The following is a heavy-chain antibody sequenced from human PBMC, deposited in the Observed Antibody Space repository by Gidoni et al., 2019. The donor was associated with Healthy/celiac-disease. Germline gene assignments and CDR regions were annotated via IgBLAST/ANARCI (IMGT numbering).Heavy chain of an antibody. D-gene: IGHD2-15*01. CDR3: ARDEGDCSGGSCFHYFDY. J-gene: IGHJ4*02. V-gene: IGHV3-74*01. Sequence: EVQLVEAGGGLVQPGGSLRLSCAASGFTFSSYWRTWVSQAPGKGLVGVSRINSDGSRTSYADSVKGRFTISRDNAKNTLYLQMNSLRAEDTAVYDCARDEGDCSGGSCFHYFDYWGQGTLVTVSS. CDR2: INSDGSRT. CDR1: GFTFSSYW.